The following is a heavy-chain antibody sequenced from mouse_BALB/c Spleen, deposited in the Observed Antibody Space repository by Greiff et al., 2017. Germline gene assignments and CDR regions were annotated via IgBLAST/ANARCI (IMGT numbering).Heavy chain of an antibody. CDR1: GFTFSNYW. V-gene: IGHV6-6*02. CDR3: TPLSNWPFAY. Sequence: EVKVEESGGGLVQPGGSMKLSCVASGFTFSNYWMNWVRQSPEKGLEWVAEIRLKSNNYATHYAESVKGRFTISRDDSKSSVYLQMNNLRAEDTGIYYCTPLSNWPFAYWGQGTLVTVSA. J-gene: IGHJ3*01. CDR2: IRLKSNNYAT. D-gene: IGHD4-1*01.